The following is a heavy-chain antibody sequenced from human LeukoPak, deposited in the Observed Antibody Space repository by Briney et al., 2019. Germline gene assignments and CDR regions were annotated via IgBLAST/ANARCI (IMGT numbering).Heavy chain of an antibody. J-gene: IGHJ6*03. Sequence: SETLSLTCTVSGYSISSGYYWGWIRQSPGKGLEWIASIYHTGRIYYNPSLKSRVAISIGTSKNQFSLKLSSVTAADTAVYYCARGEKRYFDWLPRYYYYYMDVWGKGTTVAVSS. D-gene: IGHD3-9*01. CDR3: ARGEKRYFDWLPRYYYYYMDV. V-gene: IGHV4-38-2*02. CDR1: GYSISSGYY. CDR2: IYHTGRI.